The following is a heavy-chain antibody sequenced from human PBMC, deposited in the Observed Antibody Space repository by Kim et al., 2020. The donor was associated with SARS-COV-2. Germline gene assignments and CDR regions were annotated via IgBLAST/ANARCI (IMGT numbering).Heavy chain of an antibody. Sequence: ASVKVSCKASGYTFTSHNINWVRQATGQGLEFMGWVNPNSGNTGYVQKFQGKVTMASNTSITTAYMELSSLRAEDTAVYYCARGIGEAAERGDCWGQGTQVTVS. J-gene: IGHJ4*02. D-gene: IGHD6-19*01. CDR3: ARGIGEAAERGDC. V-gene: IGHV1-8*02. CDR1: GYTFTSHN. CDR2: VNPNSGNT.